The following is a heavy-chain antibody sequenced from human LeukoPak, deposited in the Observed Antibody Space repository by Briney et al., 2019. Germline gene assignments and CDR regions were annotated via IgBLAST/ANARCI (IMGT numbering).Heavy chain of an antibody. CDR2: MNPNSGNA. Sequence: ASVKVSCKATGYTFTTSDINWERQAPGQGLQWMGWMNPNSGNAVYAQKFQGRVTMTRSTSINTAYMELSSLRSEDTAVYYCARGSSRSFDIWGLGTMVTVSS. CDR1: GYTFTTSD. D-gene: IGHD3-10*01. V-gene: IGHV1-8*01. J-gene: IGHJ3*02. CDR3: ARGSSRSFDI.